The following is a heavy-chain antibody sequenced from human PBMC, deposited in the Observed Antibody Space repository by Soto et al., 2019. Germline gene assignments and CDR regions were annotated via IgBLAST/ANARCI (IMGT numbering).Heavy chain of an antibody. CDR1: GGSISSSSYY. J-gene: IGHJ4*02. D-gene: IGHD3-10*01. CDR2: IYYNGDT. Sequence: TSETLSLTCTVSGGSISSSSYYWGWIRQPPGKGLEWIGSIYYNGDTYYNPSLKSRVTISVDTSKKQFSLKMSSVTAADTAVYYCARHYYGSGSYWNFDYWGQGTLVTVSS. V-gene: IGHV4-39*01. CDR3: ARHYYGSGSYWNFDY.